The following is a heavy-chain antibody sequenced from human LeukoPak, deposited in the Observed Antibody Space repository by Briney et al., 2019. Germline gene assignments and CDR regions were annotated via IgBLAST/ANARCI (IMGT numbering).Heavy chain of an antibody. CDR3: AREVLGSGSYYKVNYMDV. CDR2: INPNSGGT. J-gene: IGHJ6*03. V-gene: IGHV1-2*02. D-gene: IGHD3-10*01. CDR1: GYTFTGYY. Sequence: ASMKVSCKASGYTFTGYYMHWVRQAPGQGLEWMGWINPNSGGTNYAQKFQGRVTMTRDTSISTAYMELSRLRSDDTAVYYCAREVLGSGSYYKVNYMDVWGKGTTVTISS.